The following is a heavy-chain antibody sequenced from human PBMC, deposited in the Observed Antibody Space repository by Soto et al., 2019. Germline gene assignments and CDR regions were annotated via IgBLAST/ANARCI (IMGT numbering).Heavy chain of an antibody. J-gene: IGHJ1*01. CDR2: ISWNSGSI. Sequence: EVQLVESGGGLVQPGRSLRLSCAASGFTFDDYAMHWVRQAPGKGLEWVSGISWNSGSIGYADSVKGRFTISRDNAKNSLYLQMNSLRAEDTALYYCAKSPGTYYYGSGSRVEYFQHWGQGTLVTVSS. V-gene: IGHV3-9*01. D-gene: IGHD3-10*01. CDR3: AKSPGTYYYGSGSRVEYFQH. CDR1: GFTFDDYA.